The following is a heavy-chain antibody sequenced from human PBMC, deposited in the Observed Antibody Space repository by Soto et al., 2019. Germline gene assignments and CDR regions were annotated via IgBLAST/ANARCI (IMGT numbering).Heavy chain of an antibody. J-gene: IGHJ4*02. CDR1: GFTFSSYE. CDR3: ARDLGGAVYDY. V-gene: IGHV3-48*03. Sequence: EVQLVESGGGLVQPGGSLRLSCAASGFTFSSYEMNWVRQAPGKGLEWVSYISSSGSTIYYADSVKGRFTISRDNAKNSLYLQMNSLSAEDTAVYYCARDLGGAVYDYWGQGTLVTVSS. CDR2: ISSSGSTI. D-gene: IGHD1-26*01.